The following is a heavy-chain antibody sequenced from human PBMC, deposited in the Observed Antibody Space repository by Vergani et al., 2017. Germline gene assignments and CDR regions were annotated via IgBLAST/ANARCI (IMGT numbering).Heavy chain of an antibody. J-gene: IGHJ1*01. D-gene: IGHD2-2*01. CDR2: ISGSGGST. CDR1: GFTFSSYA. Sequence: EVQLLESGGGLVQPGGSLRLSCAASGFTFSSYAMSWARQAPGKGLEWVSAISGSGGSTYYADSVKGRFTISRDNSKNTLYLQMNSLRAEDTAVYYCAKGPSRYCSSTSCYRYFQHWGQGTLVTVSS. V-gene: IGHV3-23*01. CDR3: AKGPSRYCSSTSCYRYFQH.